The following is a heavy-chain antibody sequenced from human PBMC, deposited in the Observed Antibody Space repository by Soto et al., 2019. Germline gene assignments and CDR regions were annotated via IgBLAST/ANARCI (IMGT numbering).Heavy chain of an antibody. Sequence: GGSLRLSCAASGFTFSSYGMHWVRQAPGKGLEWVAVIWYDGSNKYYADSVKGLFTISRDNSKNTLYLQMNSLRAEDTAVYYCARDPTNYGDFFLDYWGQGTVGTVA. D-gene: IGHD4-17*01. CDR3: ARDPTNYGDFFLDY. V-gene: IGHV3-33*01. CDR1: GFTFSSYG. J-gene: IGHJ4*02. CDR2: IWYDGSNK.